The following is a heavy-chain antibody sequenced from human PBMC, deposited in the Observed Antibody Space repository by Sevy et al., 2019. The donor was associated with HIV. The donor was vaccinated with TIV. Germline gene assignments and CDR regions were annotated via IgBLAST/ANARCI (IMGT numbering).Heavy chain of an antibody. J-gene: IGHJ6*02. V-gene: IGHV3-30*18. Sequence: GESLKISCAASGFAFSDYAMHWVRQAPGKGLEWVAAISYAGDNKYFADSVKGRFTVSKDNSKNTLYLEMNSLRAEDTAVYYCAKAHADCSGDTCYTAHYYYDMDVWGRGATVTVS. CDR1: GFAFSDYA. CDR2: ISYAGDNK. CDR3: AKAHADCSGDTCYTAHYYYDMDV. D-gene: IGHD2-15*01.